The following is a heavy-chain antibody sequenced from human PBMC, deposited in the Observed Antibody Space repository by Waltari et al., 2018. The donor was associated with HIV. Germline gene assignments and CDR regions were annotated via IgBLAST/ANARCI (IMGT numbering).Heavy chain of an antibody. CDR2: ISSSSSTI. Sequence: EVQLVESGGGLVQPGGSLRLSCAASGFTFTSYGMNWVRQAPGKGLEWVSFISSSSSTIYYADSVKGLFTISRDNAKNSLYLQMNSLRAEDTAVYYCARETYYYDSSGPYFDYWGQGTLVTVSS. CDR1: GFTFTSYG. V-gene: IGHV3-48*01. CDR3: ARETYYYDSSGPYFDY. D-gene: IGHD3-22*01. J-gene: IGHJ4*02.